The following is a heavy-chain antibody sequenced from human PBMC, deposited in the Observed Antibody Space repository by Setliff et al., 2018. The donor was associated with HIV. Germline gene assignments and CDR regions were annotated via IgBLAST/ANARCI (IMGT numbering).Heavy chain of an antibody. D-gene: IGHD3-3*02. CDR2: IIPILGPA. CDR3: ARGLGNFVPDLIGYFNY. J-gene: IGHJ4*02. Sequence: SVKVSCKASGGTFSSYAISWVRQAPGQGLEWMGGIIPILGPANYAQKFQGRVTITAGEYTTTSYMELRNLRSEDTAIYYCARGLGNFVPDLIGYFNYWGQGTLVTVSS. V-gene: IGHV1-69*13. CDR1: GGTFSSYA.